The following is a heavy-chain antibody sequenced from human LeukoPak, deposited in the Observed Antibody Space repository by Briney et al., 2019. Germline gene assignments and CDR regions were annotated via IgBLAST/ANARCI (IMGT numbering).Heavy chain of an antibody. CDR1: GYTFTSYG. Sequence: WASVKVSCKASGYTFTSYGISWVRRAPGQGLEWMGWISAYNGNTNYAQKLQGRVTMTTDTSTSTAYMELRSLRSDDTAVYYCARPGIAAAGDLNWFDPWGQGTLVTVSS. D-gene: IGHD6-13*01. J-gene: IGHJ5*02. V-gene: IGHV1-18*04. CDR2: ISAYNGNT. CDR3: ARPGIAAAGDLNWFDP.